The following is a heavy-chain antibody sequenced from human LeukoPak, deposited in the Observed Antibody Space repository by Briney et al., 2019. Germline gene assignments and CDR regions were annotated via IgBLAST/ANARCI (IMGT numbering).Heavy chain of an antibody. V-gene: IGHV1-69*13. J-gene: IGHJ4*02. CDR2: IIPIFGTA. CDR3: AKSEDIYYDSSGYTLGY. D-gene: IGHD3-22*01. CDR1: GYTFMSYG. Sequence: VKVSCKASGYTFMSYGIHWVRQAPGQGLEWMGGIIPIFGTANYAQKFQGRVTITADESTSTAYMELSSLRSEDTAVYYCAKSEDIYYDSSGYTLGYWGQGTLVTVSS.